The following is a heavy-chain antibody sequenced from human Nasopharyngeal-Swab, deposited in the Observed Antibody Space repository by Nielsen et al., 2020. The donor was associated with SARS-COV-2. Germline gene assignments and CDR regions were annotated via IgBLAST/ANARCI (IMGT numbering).Heavy chain of an antibody. D-gene: IGHD3-10*01. J-gene: IGHJ6*02. CDR1: GFTVSSNY. CDR2: IYSGGST. Sequence: GESLKISCAASGFTVSSNYMSWVRQAPGKGLEWVSVIYSGGSTYYADSVKGRFTISRDNSKNTLYLQMNSLGAEDTAVYYCARDRGGVYYYYGMDVWGQGTTVTVS. CDR3: ARDRGGVYYYYGMDV. V-gene: IGHV3-53*01.